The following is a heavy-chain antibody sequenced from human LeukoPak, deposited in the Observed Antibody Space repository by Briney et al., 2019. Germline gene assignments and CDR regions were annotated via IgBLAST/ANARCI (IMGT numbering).Heavy chain of an antibody. V-gene: IGHV1-2*02. J-gene: IGHJ6*03. CDR2: INPNNGGT. D-gene: IGHD6-13*01. CDR3: ARERQQLALYYYMDV. Sequence: ASLKVSCKASGYTFTGYYMHWVRQAPGQGLEWLGWINPNNGGTNYAQKFQGRVTMTRDTSISTAYMDLSRLRSDDTAVYYCARERQQLALYYYMDVWGKGTTVTVSS. CDR1: GYTFTGYY.